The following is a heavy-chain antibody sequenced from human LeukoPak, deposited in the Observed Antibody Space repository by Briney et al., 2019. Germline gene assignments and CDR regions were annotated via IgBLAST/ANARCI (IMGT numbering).Heavy chain of an antibody. Sequence: NPSESPSLTCTVSDGSTSSGTYYSGWVRPPPRNGLGWIVTIYYSGSTYYSPSLKSRVAISVDTSKNQFSLKLSSVTAADTAVYYCASLAAAGNGGEYFQHWGQGTLVTVSS. V-gene: IGHV4-39*01. J-gene: IGHJ1*01. CDR1: DGSTSSGTYY. CDR3: ASLAAAGNGGEYFQH. CDR2: IYYSGST. D-gene: IGHD6-13*01.